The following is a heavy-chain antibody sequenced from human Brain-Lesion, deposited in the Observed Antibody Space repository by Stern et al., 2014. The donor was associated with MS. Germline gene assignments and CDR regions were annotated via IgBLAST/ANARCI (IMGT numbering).Heavy chain of an antibody. CDR3: ARDQRGITIFGVVTDYYYLGMDV. CDR2: INPNTGGT. Sequence: VQLGQSGAEVKKPGASVKGSCKTSGYIFTGYYIHWVRPAPGQGLEWMAWINPNTGGTKYAQKLQGRVTMSRDTSISTAYVELSSLTSDDTAVYYCARDQRGITIFGVVTDYYYLGMDVWGQGTTVTVSS. CDR1: GYIFTGYY. D-gene: IGHD3-3*01. J-gene: IGHJ6*02. V-gene: IGHV1-2*02.